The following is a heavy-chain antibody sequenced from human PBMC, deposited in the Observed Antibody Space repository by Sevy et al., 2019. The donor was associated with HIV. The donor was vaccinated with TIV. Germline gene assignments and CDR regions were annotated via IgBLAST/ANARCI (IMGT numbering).Heavy chain of an antibody. CDR2: ISSSGSYI. Sequence: GGSLRLSCAASGFTFSSYSMNWVRQAPGKGLEWVSSISSSGSYIYCSDSVKGRFTISRDNAKNSLYLQMNSLRAEDTSVYYCVREAYIVGAPFDYWGQGTLVTVSS. CDR3: VREAYIVGAPFDY. V-gene: IGHV3-21*01. CDR1: GFTFSSYS. J-gene: IGHJ4*02. D-gene: IGHD1-26*01.